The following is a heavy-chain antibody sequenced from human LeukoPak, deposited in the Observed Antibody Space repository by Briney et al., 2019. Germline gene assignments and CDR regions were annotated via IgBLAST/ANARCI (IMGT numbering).Heavy chain of an antibody. D-gene: IGHD5-24*01. CDR2: IYYSGST. J-gene: IGHJ5*02. CDR3: ARNPLEANWFDP. V-gene: IGHV4-31*03. Sequence: SETLSLTCTVSGGSISSGGYYWSWIRQHPGKDLEWIGYIYYSGSTYYNPSLKSRVTISVDTSKNQFSLKLSSVTAADTAVYYCARNPLEANWFDPWGQGTLVTVSS. CDR1: GGSISSGGYY.